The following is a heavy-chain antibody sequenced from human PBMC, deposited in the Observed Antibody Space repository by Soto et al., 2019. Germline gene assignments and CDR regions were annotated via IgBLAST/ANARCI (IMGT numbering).Heavy chain of an antibody. Sequence: EVQLLESGGGLVQPGGSLRLSCAASGFTFSSYAMRWVRQAPVKGLEWVSAISGSGDSTYYADSVKGRFTISRDNSKNTLYLQMNSLRAEDPAVYYCARRGSGSYYDYWGQGTRVTVSS. CDR3: ARRGSGSYYDY. CDR2: ISGSGDST. D-gene: IGHD1-26*01. CDR1: GFTFSSYA. J-gene: IGHJ4*02. V-gene: IGHV3-23*01.